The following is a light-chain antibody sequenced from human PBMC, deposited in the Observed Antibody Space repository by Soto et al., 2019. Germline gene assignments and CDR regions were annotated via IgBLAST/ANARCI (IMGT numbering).Light chain of an antibody. J-gene: IGKJ1*01. Sequence: DIQMAQSPSTLSGSVGYRVTINCRASQTISSWLAWCQQKPGKAPKLLIYKASTLKSGVPSRFSGSGSGTEFTLTISSLQPDDFATYYCQHYNSYSEAFGQGTKVDIK. CDR3: QHYNSYSEA. CDR1: QTISSW. CDR2: KAS. V-gene: IGKV1-5*03.